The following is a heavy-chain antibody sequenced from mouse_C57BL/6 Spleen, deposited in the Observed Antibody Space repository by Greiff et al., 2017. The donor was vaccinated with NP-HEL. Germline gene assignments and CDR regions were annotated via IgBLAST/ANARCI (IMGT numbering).Heavy chain of an antibody. CDR2: IFPGSGST. CDR3: ARSAYYGSSLFAY. CDR1: GYTFTDYY. J-gene: IGHJ3*01. D-gene: IGHD1-1*01. Sequence: VQLQQSGPELVKPGASVKISCKASGYTFTDYYINWVKQRPGQGLEWIGWIFPGSGSTYYNEKFKGKATLTVDKSSSTAYMLLSSLTSEDSAVYFCARSAYYGSSLFAYWGQGTLVTVSA. V-gene: IGHV1-75*01.